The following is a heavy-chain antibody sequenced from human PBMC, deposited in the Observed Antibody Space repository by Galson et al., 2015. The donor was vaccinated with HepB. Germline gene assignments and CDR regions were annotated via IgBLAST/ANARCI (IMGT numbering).Heavy chain of an antibody. CDR2: INPNSGDT. J-gene: IGHJ4*02. Sequence: SVKVSCKASGYTFTGYHMHWLRQAPGQGLEWMGWINPNSGDTNYAQKFQGRVTMTTDTSINTAYMELSRLRSDDTAMYYCARWITATGLHFFDYWGPGTLVTVSS. V-gene: IGHV1-2*02. D-gene: IGHD3-9*01. CDR3: ARWITATGLHFFDY. CDR1: GYTFTGYH.